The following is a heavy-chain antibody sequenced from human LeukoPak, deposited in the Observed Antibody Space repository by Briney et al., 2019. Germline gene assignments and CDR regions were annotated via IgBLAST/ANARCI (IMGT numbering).Heavy chain of an antibody. D-gene: IGHD3-22*01. J-gene: IGHJ4*02. Sequence: SVKVSCKASGGTFSSYAISWVRQAPGQGLEWMGRIIPIFGIANYAQKFQGRVTITADKSTSTAYMELSSLRSEDTAVYYCASFSEKPDYYDSSGPFDYWGQGTLVTVSS. CDR3: ASFSEKPDYYDSSGPFDY. CDR2: IIPIFGIA. V-gene: IGHV1-69*04. CDR1: GGTFSSYA.